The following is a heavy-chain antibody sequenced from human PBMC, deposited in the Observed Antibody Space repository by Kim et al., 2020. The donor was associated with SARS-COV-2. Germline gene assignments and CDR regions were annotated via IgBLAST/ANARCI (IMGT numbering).Heavy chain of an antibody. CDR1: GFTFSSYS. J-gene: IGHJ4*02. V-gene: IGHV3-21*01. CDR2: ISISSSYI. Sequence: GGSLRLSCAASGFTFSSYSMNWVRQAPGKGLEWVSSISISSSYIYYADSVKGRFTISRDNAKNSLYLQMNSLRAEDTAVYYCARTVLINYVFWCGYYNDPGYWGEGTLVSVSS. CDR3: ARTVLINYVFWCGYYNDPGY. D-gene: IGHD3-3*01.